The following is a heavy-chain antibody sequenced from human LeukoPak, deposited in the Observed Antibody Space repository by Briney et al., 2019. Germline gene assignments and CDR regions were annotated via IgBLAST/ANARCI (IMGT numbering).Heavy chain of an antibody. D-gene: IGHD3-22*01. Sequence: GGSLRLSCAASGFTSSSYAMSWVRQAPGKGLEWVSAISGSGGSTYYADSVKGRFTISRDNSKNTLYLQMNSLRAEDTAVYYCAKDMTMIVVVTLFDYWGQGTLVTVSS. J-gene: IGHJ4*02. CDR1: GFTSSSYA. CDR3: AKDMTMIVVVTLFDY. CDR2: ISGSGGST. V-gene: IGHV3-23*01.